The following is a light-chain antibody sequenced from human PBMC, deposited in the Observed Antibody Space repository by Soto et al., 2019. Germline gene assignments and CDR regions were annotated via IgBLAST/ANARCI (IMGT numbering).Light chain of an antibody. Sequence: EIVLTQSPGTLSLSPGERATLSCRASQSVRSSYLAWYQQKPGQAPRLLIYGASSRATGIPDRFSGSGSGTDFTLTISRLEPEDFAVYYCQQYGSSFITFGQGTRLEIK. CDR2: GAS. J-gene: IGKJ5*01. CDR1: QSVRSSY. CDR3: QQYGSSFIT. V-gene: IGKV3-20*01.